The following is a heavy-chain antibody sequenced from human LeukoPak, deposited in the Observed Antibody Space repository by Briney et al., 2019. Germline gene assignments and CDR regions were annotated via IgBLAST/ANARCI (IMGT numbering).Heavy chain of an antibody. Sequence: PGGSLRLSCAASGFTFSSYWMTWVRQAPGKGLEWVANIKQDGSEKYFVDSVRGRFTISRANAKNSLYLQMNTLRAEDTAVYYCVRDWSGYTDYYYMDVWGKGTTVTVSS. J-gene: IGHJ6*03. CDR3: VRDWSGYTDYYYMDV. V-gene: IGHV3-7*01. CDR2: IKQDGSEK. D-gene: IGHD3-3*01. CDR1: GFTFSSYW.